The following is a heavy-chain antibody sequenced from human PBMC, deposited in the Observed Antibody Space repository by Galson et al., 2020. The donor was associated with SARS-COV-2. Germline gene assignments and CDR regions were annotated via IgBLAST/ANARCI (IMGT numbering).Heavy chain of an antibody. D-gene: IGHD6-6*01. CDR2: ISSGTTI. V-gene: IGHV3-48*02. Sequence: GGSLRLSCAASGFTLSSYSLSWVRQAPGKGLEWVSYISSGTTIHYADSVKGRFTISRDNVKNSVYLQMNSLRDEDTALYYCARDIGLGYSTSSRGYWGQGTQVIVSS. J-gene: IGHJ4*02. CDR3: ARDIGLGYSTSSRGY. CDR1: GFTLSSYS.